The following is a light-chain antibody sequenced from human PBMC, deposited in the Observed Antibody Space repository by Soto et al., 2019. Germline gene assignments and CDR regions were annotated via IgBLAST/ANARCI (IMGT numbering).Light chain of an antibody. CDR2: EVS. CDR3: SSYRTGGHFV. CDR1: SSDVGGYNY. J-gene: IGLJ1*01. Sequence: QSVLTHPASVSWSPGHSIAISCTGTSSDVGGYNYVSWYQQLPGKAPKLLISEVSNRPSGVSHRFSGSKSGNTASLTISGLQAEEEADYYCSSYRTGGHFVFGTGTKVTVL. V-gene: IGLV2-14*01.